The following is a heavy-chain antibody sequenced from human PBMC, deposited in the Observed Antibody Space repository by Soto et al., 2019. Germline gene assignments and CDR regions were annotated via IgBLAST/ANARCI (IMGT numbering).Heavy chain of an antibody. V-gene: IGHV4-38-2*01. CDR2: IYHSGST. J-gene: IGHJ4*02. CDR3: ARGILMVYAHAPFDY. Sequence: PSETLSLTCAVSGYSISSGYYWGWIRQPPGKGLEWIGSIYHSGSTYYNQSLKSRVTISVDTSKNQFSLQLSSVTAADTAVYYCARGILMVYAHAPFDYWGQGTLVTVSS. CDR1: GYSISSGYY. D-gene: IGHD2-8*01.